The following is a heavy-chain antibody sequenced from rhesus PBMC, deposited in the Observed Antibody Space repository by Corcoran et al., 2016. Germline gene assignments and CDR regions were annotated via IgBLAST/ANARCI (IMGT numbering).Heavy chain of an antibody. CDR2: IYGKRAST. J-gene: IGHJ6*01. D-gene: IGHD5-12*01. CDR1: GGSISGGYY. CDR3: ARDEGGYSYSYFFYGLDS. V-gene: IGHV4S7*01. Sequence: QVQLQESGPGLVKPSETLSLTCAVSGGSISGGYYWGWIRQHPGKGLEWIGNIYGKRASTYYNPSLKRRVTISKDTSKNQFSRKLSSVTAADTAVYYGARDEGGYSYSYFFYGLDSWGQGVVVTVSS.